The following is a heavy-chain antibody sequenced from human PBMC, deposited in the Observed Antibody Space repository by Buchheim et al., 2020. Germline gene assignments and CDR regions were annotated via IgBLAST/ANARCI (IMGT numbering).Heavy chain of an antibody. CDR2: ISYDGSNK. J-gene: IGHJ4*02. CDR3: ARGSKNYYDSSGYPSFDY. D-gene: IGHD3-22*01. V-gene: IGHV3-30-3*01. CDR1: GFTFSSYA. Sequence: QVQLVESGGGVVQPGRSLRLSCAASGFTFSSYAMHWVRQAPGKGLEWVAVISYDGSNKYYADSVKGRFTISRDNSKNTVYLQMNSLRAEDTAVYYCARGSKNYYDSSGYPSFDYWGQGTL.